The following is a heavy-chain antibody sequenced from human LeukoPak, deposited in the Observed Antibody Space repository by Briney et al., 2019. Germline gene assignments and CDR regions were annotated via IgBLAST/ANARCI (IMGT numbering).Heavy chain of an antibody. CDR3: ARYGIVGATGY. CDR2: ISSSSSYI. V-gene: IGHV3-21*01. J-gene: IGHJ4*02. Sequence: PGGSLRLSCAASGFTFSSYSMNWVRQAPGKGLEWVSSISSSSSYIYYADSVKGRFTISRDNAKSSLYLQMNSLRAEDTAVYYCARYGIVGATGYWGQGTLVTVSS. CDR1: GFTFSSYS. D-gene: IGHD1-26*01.